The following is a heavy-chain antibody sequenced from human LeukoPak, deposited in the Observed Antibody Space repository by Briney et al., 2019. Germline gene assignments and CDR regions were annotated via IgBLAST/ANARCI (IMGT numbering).Heavy chain of an antibody. D-gene: IGHD3-3*01. CDR1: GFTFSSYW. J-gene: IGHJ4*02. CDR3: ARDLSGNYGFWSGYYFDY. V-gene: IGHV3-7*01. CDR2: IKQDGSEK. Sequence: GGSLRLSCAASGFTFSSYWMSWVRQAPGKGLEWVANIKQDGSEKYYVDSVKGRFTISRDNAKNSLYLQMNSLRAEDTAVYYCARDLSGNYGFWSGYYFDYWGQGTLVTVSS.